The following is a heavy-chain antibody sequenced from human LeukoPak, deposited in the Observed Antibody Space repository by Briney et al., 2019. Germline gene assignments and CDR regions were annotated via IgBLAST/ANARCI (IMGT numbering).Heavy chain of an antibody. CDR2: ISGSGGST. V-gene: IGHV3-23*01. J-gene: IGHJ4*02. D-gene: IGHD2-2*01. CDR3: AKPRTEIRTAFDY. Sequence: GGSLRLSCAASGFTFSSYAMSWVRQAPGKGLGWVSAISGSGGSTYYADSVKGRFTISRDNSKNTLYLQMNSLRAEDTAVYYCAKPRTEIRTAFDYWGQGTLVTVSS. CDR1: GFTFSSYA.